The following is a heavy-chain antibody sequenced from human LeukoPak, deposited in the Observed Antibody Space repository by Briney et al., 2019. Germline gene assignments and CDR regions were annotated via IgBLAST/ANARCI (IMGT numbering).Heavy chain of an antibody. V-gene: IGHV1-69*04. J-gene: IGHJ4*02. CDR1: GGTFSSYA. Sequence: SVKVSCKASGGTFSSYAVSWVRQASGQGLEWMGRIIPILGIANYAQKFQGRVTITADKSTSTAYMELSSLRSEDTAVYYCARGRGITGTTPDYWGQGTLVTVSS. D-gene: IGHD1-7*01. CDR2: IIPILGIA. CDR3: ARGRGITGTTPDY.